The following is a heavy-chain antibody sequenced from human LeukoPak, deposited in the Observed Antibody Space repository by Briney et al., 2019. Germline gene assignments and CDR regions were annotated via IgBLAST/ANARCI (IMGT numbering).Heavy chain of an antibody. V-gene: IGHV5-51*01. CDR3: ARHAVLGDHGEDY. J-gene: IGHJ4*02. D-gene: IGHD2-21*02. Sequence: GESLTISCQGSGYYFSNYWIGWVRQMPEKGLEWMGIIYPVDSDTRYSPSFQGQATISADKSISTAYLQWSSLKASDTAMYYCARHAVLGDHGEDYWGQGTLVTVSS. CDR2: IYPVDSDT. CDR1: GYYFSNYW.